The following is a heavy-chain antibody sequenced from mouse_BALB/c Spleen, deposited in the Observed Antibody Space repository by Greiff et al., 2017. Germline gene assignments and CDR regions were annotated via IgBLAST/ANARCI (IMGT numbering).Heavy chain of an antibody. D-gene: IGHD2-1*01. Sequence: EVQVVESGGGLVKPGGSLKLSCAASGFTFSSYAMSWVRQTPEKRLEWVASISSGGSTYYPDSVKGRFTISRDNARNILYLQMSSLRSEDTAMYYCARRYGNHQAWFAYWGQGTLVTVSA. CDR2: ISSGGST. CDR3: ARRYGNHQAWFAY. CDR1: GFTFSSYA. J-gene: IGHJ3*01. V-gene: IGHV5-6-5*01.